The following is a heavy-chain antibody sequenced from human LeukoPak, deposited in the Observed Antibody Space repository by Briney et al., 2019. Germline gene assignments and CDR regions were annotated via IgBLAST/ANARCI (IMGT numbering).Heavy chain of an antibody. Sequence: PGGSLRLSCAGSGFTFSNYSINWVRQAPGKGLEWVSSISPSSHYIYYADSVRGRFTISRDNARNSLYLQMNSLRAEDTAVYYCARDLNDFWSGYSQGNAFDIWGQGTMVTVSS. CDR2: ISPSSHYI. V-gene: IGHV3-21*01. CDR3: ARDLNDFWSGYSQGNAFDI. J-gene: IGHJ3*02. CDR1: GFTFSNYS. D-gene: IGHD3-3*01.